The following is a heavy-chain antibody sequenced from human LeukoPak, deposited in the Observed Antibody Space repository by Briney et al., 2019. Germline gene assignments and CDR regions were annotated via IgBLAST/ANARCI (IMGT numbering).Heavy chain of an antibody. CDR2: ISSSSSYI. J-gene: IGHJ5*02. V-gene: IGHV3-21*01. CDR3: ARARCSSTSCLFGTFDP. Sequence: GSLRLSCAASGFTFSSYSMNWVRQAPGKGLEWVSSISSSSSYIYYADSVKGRFTISRDNAKNSLYLQMNSLRAEDTAVYYWARARCSSTSCLFGTFDPWGQGTLVTVSS. D-gene: IGHD2-2*01. CDR1: GFTFSSYS.